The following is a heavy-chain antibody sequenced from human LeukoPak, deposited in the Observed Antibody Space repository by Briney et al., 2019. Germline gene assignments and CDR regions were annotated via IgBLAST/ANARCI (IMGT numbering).Heavy chain of an antibody. V-gene: IGHV3-74*01. J-gene: IGHJ4*02. CDR1: GC. CDR2: INDLGTAT. CDR3: ADVFDF. Sequence: GGSLRLSCAGSGCMHWVRQALGKGLVWVSGINDLGTATYYAASVMGRFTISRDNAKNMVSLQLNSLSAEATAIYYYADVFDFWGQGILVTVSS.